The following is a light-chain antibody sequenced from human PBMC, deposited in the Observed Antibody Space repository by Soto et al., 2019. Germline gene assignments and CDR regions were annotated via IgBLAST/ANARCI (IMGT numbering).Light chain of an antibody. CDR3: QQYNTYSWT. V-gene: IGKV1-5*03. CDR1: QDISSW. J-gene: IGKJ1*01. Sequence: DIQMTQSPSSVSTSVGDRVTITCRASQDISSWLAWYQQKPGKAPKVLIYKASKLQSGVPARFSDSGSGTEFTLTISSLEPDDFATYYCQQYNTYSWTFGQGTKVDI. CDR2: KAS.